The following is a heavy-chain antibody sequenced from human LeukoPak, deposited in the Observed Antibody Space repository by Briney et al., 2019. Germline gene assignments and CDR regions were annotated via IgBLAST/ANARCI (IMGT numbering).Heavy chain of an antibody. CDR1: AYTFTNFD. CDR2: MNPKTGNT. V-gene: IGHV1-8*03. D-gene: IGHD6-19*01. CDR3: AIAGIAVATFDY. Sequence: ASVRVSCKASAYTFTNFDINWVRQAPGQGLEWMGWMNPKTGNTGFAQKFRGRVTFTRDTSTSTAYMDLSRLRSEDTAVYYCAIAGIAVATFDYWGQGTLVTVSS. J-gene: IGHJ4*02.